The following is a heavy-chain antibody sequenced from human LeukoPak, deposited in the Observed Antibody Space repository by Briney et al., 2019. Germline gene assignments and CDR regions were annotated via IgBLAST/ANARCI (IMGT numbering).Heavy chain of an antibody. V-gene: IGHV4-4*07. J-gene: IGHJ6*03. Sequence: PSETLSLTCTVSGGSISSYYWSWIRQPAGKGLEWIGRIYTSGSTNYNPSLKSRVTMSVDTSKNQFSLKLSSVTAADTAVHYCARDVYYYGSGSYYYYYYMDVWGKGTTVTVSS. CDR1: GGSISSYY. CDR2: IYTSGST. CDR3: ARDVYYYGSGSYYYYYYMDV. D-gene: IGHD3-10*01.